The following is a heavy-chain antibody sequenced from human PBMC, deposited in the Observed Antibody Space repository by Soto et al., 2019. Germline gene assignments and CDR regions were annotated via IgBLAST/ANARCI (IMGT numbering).Heavy chain of an antibody. J-gene: IGHJ4*02. D-gene: IGHD4-17*01. CDR2: ISAYNGNT. CDR1: GYTFTSYG. CDR3: ARERGYGDYDPGY. V-gene: IGHV1-18*01. Sequence: QVQLVQSGAEVKKPGASVKVSCKASGYTFTSYGISWVRQAPGQGLEWMGWISAYNGNTNYAQKLQGRVTMTTDTXRSTAEMELRSLRSDDTAVDSCARERGYGDYDPGYWGQGTLVTVSS.